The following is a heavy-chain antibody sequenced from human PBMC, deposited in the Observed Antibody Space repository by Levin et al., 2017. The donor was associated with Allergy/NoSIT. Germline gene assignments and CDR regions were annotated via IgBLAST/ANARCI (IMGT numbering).Heavy chain of an antibody. J-gene: IGHJ6*02. V-gene: IGHV2-70*11. D-gene: IGHD2-8*01. CDR1: GFSLSSSGMC. CDR3: ARTYCTTGKCYEYGMDV. CDR2: VDWDDDK. Sequence: SGPTLVKPTETLTLTCSFSGFSLSSSGMCVNWVRQPPGRALQWLARVDWDDDKYYTPSLKTRLTISKDTSNNQVVLTMTNMDPVDTATYYCARTYCTTGKCYEYGMDVWGQGTTVTVSS.